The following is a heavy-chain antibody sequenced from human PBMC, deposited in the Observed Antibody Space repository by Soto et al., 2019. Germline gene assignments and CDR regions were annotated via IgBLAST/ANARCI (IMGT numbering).Heavy chain of an antibody. Sequence: QVQLQESGPGLVKPSQTLSLTCTVSGGSIRSGGHYWSWIRQHPGKGLEWLGYFYYAGSTYSNPSYRGTTYYHPSLNNRLTLSADTSKNQFSLELSSVTAAYTAVYYCARASFFSDYCFDCWGQGTLVTVSS. V-gene: IGHV4-31*03. CDR3: ARASFFSDYCFDC. CDR1: GGSIRSGGHY. D-gene: IGHD3-3*02. J-gene: IGHJ4*02. CDR2: FYYAGSTYSNPSYRGTT.